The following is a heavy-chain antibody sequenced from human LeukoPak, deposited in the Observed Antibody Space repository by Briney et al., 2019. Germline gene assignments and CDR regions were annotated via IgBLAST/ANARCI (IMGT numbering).Heavy chain of an antibody. Sequence: PGGSLRLSCAASGFTFSSYSMNWVRQAPGKGLEWVSSISSSSSYIYYADSVKGRFTISRDNAKNSLYLQMNSLRAEDTAVYYCAREAYGDGYNYYHFDYWGQGTLVTVSS. CDR1: GFTFSSYS. V-gene: IGHV3-21*01. J-gene: IGHJ4*02. D-gene: IGHD5-24*01. CDR2: ISSSSSYI. CDR3: AREAYGDGYNYYHFDY.